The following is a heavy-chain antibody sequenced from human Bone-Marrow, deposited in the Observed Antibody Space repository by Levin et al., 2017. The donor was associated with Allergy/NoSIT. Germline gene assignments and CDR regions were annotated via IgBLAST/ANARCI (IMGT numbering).Heavy chain of an antibody. V-gene: IGHV1-8*02. J-gene: IGHJ5*02. CDR3: ARGLIGGGWLDP. Sequence: EASVKVSCKASGYTFTIYDINWVRQAPGQGLEWMAWMNPRSGDTGYAQKFQGRVTMTRNTSITTAYMELNSLTPEDTAVYYCARGLIGGGWLDPWGQGTPVTVSS. CDR2: MNPRSGDT. D-gene: IGHD3-16*01. CDR1: GYTFTIYD.